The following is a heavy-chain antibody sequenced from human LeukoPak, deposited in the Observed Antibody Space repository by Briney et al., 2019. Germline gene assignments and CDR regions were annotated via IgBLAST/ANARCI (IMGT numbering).Heavy chain of an antibody. D-gene: IGHD3-9*01. CDR2: IYYSGST. V-gene: IGHV4-59*08. Sequence: PSETLSLTCTVSGGSISSYYWSWIRQPPGKGLEWIGYIYYSGSTNYNPSLKSRVTISVDTSKSQFSLKLSSVTAADTAVYYCARGGRYFDYIDYWGQGTLVTVSS. CDR1: GGSISSYY. CDR3: ARGGRYFDYIDY. J-gene: IGHJ4*02.